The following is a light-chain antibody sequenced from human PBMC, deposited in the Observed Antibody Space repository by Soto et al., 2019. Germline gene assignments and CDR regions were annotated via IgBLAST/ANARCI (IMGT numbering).Light chain of an antibody. J-gene: IGKJ3*01. V-gene: IGKV1D-13*01. CDR1: QGLNSN. CDR2: AAS. CDR3: QQSSNYFT. Sequence: AIQLTQSPSSLSASVGDRVTITCRASQGLNSNLAWYQQKPGKAPKLLMYAASTLQKGVPSRFSGNGSGTDFTLTISSLQPEDFATYCCQQSSNYFTFGPGTKVDI.